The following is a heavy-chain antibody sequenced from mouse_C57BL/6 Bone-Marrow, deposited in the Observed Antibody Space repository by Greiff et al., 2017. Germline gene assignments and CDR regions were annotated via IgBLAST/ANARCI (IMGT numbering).Heavy chain of an antibody. CDR3: ASGATVVASGYFDY. CDR1: GYAFSSYW. Sequence: VQLQESGAELVKPGASVKISCKASGYAFSSYWMNWVKQRPGKGLEWIGQIYPGDGDTNYNGKVKGKATLTADKSSSTAYMQLSSLTSEDSAVYFGASGATVVASGYFDYWGQGTTLTVSS. J-gene: IGHJ2*01. D-gene: IGHD1-1*01. V-gene: IGHV1-80*01. CDR2: IYPGDGDT.